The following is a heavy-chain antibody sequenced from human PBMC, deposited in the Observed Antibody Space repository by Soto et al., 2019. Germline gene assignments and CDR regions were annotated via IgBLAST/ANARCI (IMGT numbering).Heavy chain of an antibody. D-gene: IGHD6-19*01. CDR3: AKGGRQWLVTSDFNY. V-gene: IGHV3-30*18. Sequence: VQLVESGGGVVQPGRSLRLSCAASGFTFSDYAMHWVRQAPGKRLEWVAVVSHDGRNTHYADSVKGRFTISRDSSKKTVSLEMTSLRAEDTAVYYCAKGGRQWLVTSDFNYWGQGALVTVSS. CDR2: VSHDGRNT. CDR1: GFTFSDYA. J-gene: IGHJ4*02.